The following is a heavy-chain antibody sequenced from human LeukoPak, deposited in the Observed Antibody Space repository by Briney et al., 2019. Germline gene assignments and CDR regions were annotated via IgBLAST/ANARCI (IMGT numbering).Heavy chain of an antibody. J-gene: IGHJ4*02. Sequence: PSETLSLTCTVSGGSIRSGSYYWSWIRQAAGKGLEWIGRVYTSGSTNYNPSLESRVTMSVDMSKNQFSLKLRSVTAADTAVYYCARDVVAARGSFDYWGQGTLVTVSS. CDR1: GGSIRSGSYY. D-gene: IGHD2-2*01. V-gene: IGHV4-61*02. CDR3: ARDVVAARGSFDY. CDR2: VYTSGST.